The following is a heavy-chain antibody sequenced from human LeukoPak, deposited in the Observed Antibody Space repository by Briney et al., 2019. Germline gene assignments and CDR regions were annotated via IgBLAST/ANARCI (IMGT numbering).Heavy chain of an antibody. V-gene: IGHV3-74*01. CDR1: GFTFSHYG. J-gene: IGHJ4*02. Sequence: GGSLRLSFAASGFTFSHYGLHWARQAPGKGLVWVSHINPDGSSTNYADSVKGRFPISRDHAKKTLFLQMNSLRVEDTAVYYCGRYRSGYYSDFWGQGTLVTVSS. CDR3: GRYRSGYYSDF. CDR2: INPDGSST. D-gene: IGHD3-22*01.